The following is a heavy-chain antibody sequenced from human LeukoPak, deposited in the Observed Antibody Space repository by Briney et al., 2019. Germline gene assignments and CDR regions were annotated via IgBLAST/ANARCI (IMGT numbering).Heavy chain of an antibody. CDR1: GFTFDDYA. D-gene: IGHD6-13*01. V-gene: IGHV3-30*04. CDR2: ISYDGINK. Sequence: PGGSLRLSCAASGFTFDDYAMHWVRQAPGKGLEWVTVISYDGINKYYADSVEGRFTISRDNSKNTLYLQMNSLRAEDTAVYYCARSIPAATPNRAYSSSWRGDYFDYWGQGTLVTVSS. CDR3: ARSIPAATPNRAYSSSWRGDYFDY. J-gene: IGHJ4*02.